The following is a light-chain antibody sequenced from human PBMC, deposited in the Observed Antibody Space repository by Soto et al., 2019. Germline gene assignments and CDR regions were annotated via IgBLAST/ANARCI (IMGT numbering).Light chain of an antibody. V-gene: IGLV1-40*01. Sequence: QPALTQPPSVSGAPGQRVTISCTGSSSSIGAGYDVHWYQQLPGTAPKLLIYGKNNRPSGVPDRFSGSKSGTSASLAITGLQAEDEADYYCQSYDNSHYVFGTGTKVTVL. J-gene: IGLJ1*01. CDR1: SSSIGAGYD. CDR3: QSYDNSHYV. CDR2: GKN.